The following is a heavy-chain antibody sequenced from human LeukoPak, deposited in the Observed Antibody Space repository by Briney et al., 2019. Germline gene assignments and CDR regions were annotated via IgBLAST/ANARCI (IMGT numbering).Heavy chain of an antibody. Sequence: ASVKVSCKASGYTFTSYDINWVRQATGQGLEWMGWMNPNSGNTGYAQKFQGRVTMTRSTSISTAYMELSSLRSEDTAVYYCARVRSYDFWSGYYSRNDAFDIWGQGTMVTVSS. CDR1: GYTFTSYD. CDR2: MNPNSGNT. J-gene: IGHJ3*02. V-gene: IGHV1-8*01. D-gene: IGHD3-3*01. CDR3: ARVRSYDFWSGYYSRNDAFDI.